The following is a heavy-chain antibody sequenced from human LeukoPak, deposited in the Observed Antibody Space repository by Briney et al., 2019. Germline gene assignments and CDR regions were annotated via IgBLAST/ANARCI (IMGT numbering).Heavy chain of an antibody. D-gene: IGHD5-24*01. CDR3: ARRGDGYNSDY. V-gene: IGHV4-39*01. Sequence: PSETLSLTCTVSGGSISSSSYYWGWIRQPPGKGVEWIGSIYYSGSTYYNPSLKSRVTISVDTYKNQFSLKLSSVTAADTAVYYCARRGDGYNSDYWGQGTLVTVSS. CDR1: GGSISSSSYY. CDR2: IYYSGST. J-gene: IGHJ4*02.